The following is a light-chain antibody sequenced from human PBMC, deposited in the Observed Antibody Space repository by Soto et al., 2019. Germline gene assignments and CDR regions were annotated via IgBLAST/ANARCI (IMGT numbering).Light chain of an antibody. CDR2: EVS. J-gene: IGLJ2*01. CDR3: SSYTSSNTLV. Sequence: QSALTQPASVSGSPGQSITISCTGTSSDVGAYKYVSWYQQHPGKAPKLMIYEVSNRPSGVSNRFSGSKSGNTASLTISGLQAEDEADYYCSSYTSSNTLVFGGGTQLTVL. CDR1: SSDVGAYKY. V-gene: IGLV2-14*01.